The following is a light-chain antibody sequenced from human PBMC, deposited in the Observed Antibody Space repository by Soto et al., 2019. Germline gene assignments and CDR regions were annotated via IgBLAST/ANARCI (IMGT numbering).Light chain of an antibody. CDR2: AAS. CDR3: QQYNTYPLT. CDR1: QDISNH. Sequence: HMTKSPSSLSASVGDRVTITCRASQDISNHLAWFQQSPGKATKSLIYAASSLQRGVPSKFSGSGSGTHFTRTISSLQPEDFATYCCQQYNTYPLTFGGGTKVDIK. V-gene: IGKV1-16*02. J-gene: IGKJ4*02.